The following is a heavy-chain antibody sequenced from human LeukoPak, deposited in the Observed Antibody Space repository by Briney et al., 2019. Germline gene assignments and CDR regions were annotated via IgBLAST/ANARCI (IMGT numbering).Heavy chain of an antibody. CDR2: ISGSGGTT. CDR1: GFTFNNYA. D-gene: IGHD1-14*01. J-gene: IGHJ6*02. V-gene: IGHV3-23*01. Sequence: GGSLRLSCAASGFTFNNYAMNWVRQAPGKGLEWVSVISGSGGTTYYADSVKGRFTISRDSSKNTLYLQMNSLRAEDTAVYYCAKVSGGGLYYDGMDIWGQGTTVTVSS. CDR3: AKVSGGGLYYDGMDI.